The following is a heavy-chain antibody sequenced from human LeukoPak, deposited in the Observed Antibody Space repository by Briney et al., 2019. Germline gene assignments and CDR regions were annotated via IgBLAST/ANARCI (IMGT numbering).Heavy chain of an antibody. V-gene: IGHV1-46*01. CDR2: INPSGGST. CDR3: AGAEAAYYYFDY. Sequence: ASVKVSCKASGYTFTSYYMHWVRQAPGQGLEWMGIINPSGGSTSYAQKFQGRVTMTRDTSTSTVYMELSSLRSEDTAVFYCAGAEAAYYYFDYWGQGTLDTVSS. D-gene: IGHD6-19*01. J-gene: IGHJ4*02. CDR1: GYTFTSYY.